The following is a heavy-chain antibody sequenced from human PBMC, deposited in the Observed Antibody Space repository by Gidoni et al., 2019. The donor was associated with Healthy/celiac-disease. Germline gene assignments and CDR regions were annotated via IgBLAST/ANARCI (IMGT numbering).Heavy chain of an antibody. D-gene: IGHD3-22*01. CDR2: ISYDGINT. V-gene: IGHV3-30-3*01. J-gene: IGHJ3*02. CDR3: ASEITMIAPDDAFDI. Sequence: QVQLVESGGGVVQPGRSLRLSCADSGFTFSSSAMHWVRQAPGKGLEWVAVISYDGINTYYADSVKGRFTISRDNSKNTLYLQMNSLRAEDTAVYYCASEITMIAPDDAFDIWGQGTMVTVSS. CDR1: GFTFSSSA.